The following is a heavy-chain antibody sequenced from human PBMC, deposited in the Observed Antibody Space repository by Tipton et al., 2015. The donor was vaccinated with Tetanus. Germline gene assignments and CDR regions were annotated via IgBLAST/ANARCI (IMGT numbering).Heavy chain of an antibody. Sequence: TLSLTCTVSGGSFSSYFWTWIRQPPGKGLQWIGYMYYSGTTHYNPSLKSRVTISIDRSKNQLSLKLTSVTAADTAVYYCARATSTGPAYNWFDPWGQGTLVTVSS. CDR2: MYYSGTT. V-gene: IGHV4-59*12. J-gene: IGHJ5*02. CDR3: ARATSTGPAYNWFDP. CDR1: GGSFSSYF. D-gene: IGHD2-8*02.